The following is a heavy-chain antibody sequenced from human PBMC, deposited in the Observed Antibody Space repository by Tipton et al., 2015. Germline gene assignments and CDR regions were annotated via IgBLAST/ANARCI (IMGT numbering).Heavy chain of an antibody. D-gene: IGHD3-9*01. CDR2: IYYSGDM. Sequence: TLSLTCTVSGGSVTSGSYYWGWIRQPPGKGLEWIGSIYYSGDMYYNPSLKSRVTMSRDTSKNQFSLKLTSVTAADTAVYYCACQDYDSLTRDYQTVDYWGQGTLVTVSS. CDR3: ACQDYDSLTRDYQTVDY. V-gene: IGHV4-39*07. CDR1: GGSVTSGSYY. J-gene: IGHJ4*02.